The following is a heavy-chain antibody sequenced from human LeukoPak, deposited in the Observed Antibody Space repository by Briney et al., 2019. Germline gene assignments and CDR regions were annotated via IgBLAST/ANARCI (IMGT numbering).Heavy chain of an antibody. Sequence: SVKVSCKASGGTFSSYAISWVRQAPGQGLEWMGGIIPIFGTANYTQKFQGRVTITADESTSTAYMELSSLRSEDTAVYYCARTPPLRYFDWSYFDYWGQGTLVTVSS. CDR1: GGTFSSYA. CDR3: ARTPPLRYFDWSYFDY. D-gene: IGHD3-9*01. CDR2: IIPIFGTA. J-gene: IGHJ4*02. V-gene: IGHV1-69*01.